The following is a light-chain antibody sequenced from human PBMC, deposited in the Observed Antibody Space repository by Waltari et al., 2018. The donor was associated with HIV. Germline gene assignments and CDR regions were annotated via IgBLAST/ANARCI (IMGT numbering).Light chain of an antibody. CDR3: CSYARDSVV. CDR1: SSDVGGYNY. V-gene: IGLV2-11*01. J-gene: IGLJ2*01. Sequence: QSALTQPRSVSGSPGQSVAISCTGTSSDVGGYNYVYWDQQHPGKAPKLLLSDVNKGPPGVPGDFLGCKSGNTASLTISGLQAEDEADYYCCSYARDSVVFGVGTKLTVL. CDR2: DVN.